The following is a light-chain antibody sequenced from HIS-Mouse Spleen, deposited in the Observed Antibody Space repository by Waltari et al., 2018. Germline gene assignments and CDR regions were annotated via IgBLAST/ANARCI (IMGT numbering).Light chain of an antibody. CDR2: DVS. Sequence: QSALTQPASVSGSPGQSITISCTGTSSAVGGYNYVPWYQQPPGKAPKPMIYDVSNRPSGVSNRFSGSKSGNTASLTISGLQAEDEADYYCSSYTSSSTWVFGGGTKLTVL. J-gene: IGLJ3*02. V-gene: IGLV2-14*03. CDR3: SSYTSSSTWV. CDR1: SSAVGGYNY.